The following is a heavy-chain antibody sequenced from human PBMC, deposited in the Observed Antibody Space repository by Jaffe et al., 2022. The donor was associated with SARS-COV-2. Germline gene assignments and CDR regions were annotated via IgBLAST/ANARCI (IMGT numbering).Heavy chain of an antibody. D-gene: IGHD2-15*01. Sequence: QVQLVQSGAEVKKPGASVKVSCKASGDAFTNHLMHWVRQAPGQGLEWVGVINPIDGSTIYTQKLQGRVTMTRDTSTITVYMELSSLISEDMALYYCAKETGGFEIWGQGTMVTVSS. CDR2: INPIDGST. V-gene: IGHV1-46*04. CDR3: AKETGGFEI. CDR1: GDAFTNHL. J-gene: IGHJ3*02.